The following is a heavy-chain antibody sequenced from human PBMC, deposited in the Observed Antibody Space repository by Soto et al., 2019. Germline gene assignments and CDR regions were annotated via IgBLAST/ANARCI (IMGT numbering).Heavy chain of an antibody. CDR1: GGTIRNFG. V-gene: IGHV4-59*01. CDR2: IYYSGST. Sequence: SETQSLTYTVLGGTIRNFGWSWIRKNPGKGLEWIGYIYYSGSTNYNPSLKSRVTISVDTSKNQFSLKLSSVTAADTAVYYCAAGPWAAAAPFDYWGQGTLVTVSS. D-gene: IGHD6-13*01. CDR3: AAGPWAAAAPFDY. J-gene: IGHJ4*02.